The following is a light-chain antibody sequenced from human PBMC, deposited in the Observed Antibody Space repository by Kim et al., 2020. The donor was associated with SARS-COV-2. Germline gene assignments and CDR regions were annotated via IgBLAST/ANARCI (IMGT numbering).Light chain of an antibody. Sequence: GQSVDIACTGASSNGGGYDYVSCYQQNPGKAPKLIVYDVSRRPSGVPDRFSGSKSGNTASLTISGLQAEDEADYYCCSYAGTYTWVFGGGTQLTVL. CDR2: DVS. J-gene: IGLJ3*02. V-gene: IGLV2-11*01. CDR3: CSYAGTYTWV. CDR1: SSNGGGYDY.